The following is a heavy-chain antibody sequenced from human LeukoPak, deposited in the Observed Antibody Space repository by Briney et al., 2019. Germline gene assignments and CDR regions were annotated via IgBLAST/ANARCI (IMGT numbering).Heavy chain of an antibody. CDR1: GFTFSSYA. Sequence: GGSLRLSCAASGFTFSSYAMSWVRQAPGKGLEWVSAISGSGGSTYYADSVKGRFTISRDNSKNTLYLQMNSLRAEDTAVYYCAQATRRYYYGSGSLVAFDIWGQGTMVTVSS. CDR2: ISGSGGST. CDR3: AQATRRYYYGSGSLVAFDI. J-gene: IGHJ3*02. V-gene: IGHV3-23*01. D-gene: IGHD3-10*01.